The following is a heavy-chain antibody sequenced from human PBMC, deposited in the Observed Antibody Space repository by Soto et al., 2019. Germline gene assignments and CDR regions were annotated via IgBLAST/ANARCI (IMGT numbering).Heavy chain of an antibody. CDR1: GGSISSISHY. Sequence: SETLSLTCTVSGGSISSISHYWGWIRQPPGTGLEWVGSIYYSGNTYNNPSLKSRVTISVDTSKNQFSLKLSSVTAADTAVYYCARRYSSAFDIWGQGTMVTVSS. J-gene: IGHJ3*02. D-gene: IGHD6-13*01. V-gene: IGHV4-39*07. CDR2: IYYSGNT. CDR3: ARRYSSAFDI.